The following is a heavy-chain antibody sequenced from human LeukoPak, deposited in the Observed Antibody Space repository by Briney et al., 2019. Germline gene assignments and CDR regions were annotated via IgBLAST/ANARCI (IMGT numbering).Heavy chain of an antibody. CDR2: IIPIFGTA. Sequence: ASVKVSCKASGGTFSSYAISWVRQAPGQGLEWMGGIIPIFGTANYAQKFQGRVTITADESTSTAYMELSSLRPEDTAVYYCARMTYYDFWSGYYKGEEWFDPWGQGTLVTVSS. CDR3: ARMTYYDFWSGYYKGEEWFDP. CDR1: GGTFSSYA. V-gene: IGHV1-69*13. J-gene: IGHJ5*02. D-gene: IGHD3-3*01.